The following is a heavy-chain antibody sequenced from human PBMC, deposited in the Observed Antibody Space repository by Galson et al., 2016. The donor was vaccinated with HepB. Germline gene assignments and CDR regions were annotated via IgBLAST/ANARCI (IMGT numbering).Heavy chain of an antibody. CDR2: VSHSGVT. V-gene: IGHV4-34*01. J-gene: IGHJ5*01. CDR3: TRWRFFNEHSDRWSGPAGDS. Sequence: SETLSLTCAVYGESVSDYYWTWIRQAPGRGLEWIGEVSHSGVTNYSPSLKSRVTISVDTSKNQFSLKLTSVTAADTAVFYCTRWRFFNEHSDRWSGPAGDSWGHGTLVTVS. D-gene: IGHD3-3*01. CDR1: GESVSDYY.